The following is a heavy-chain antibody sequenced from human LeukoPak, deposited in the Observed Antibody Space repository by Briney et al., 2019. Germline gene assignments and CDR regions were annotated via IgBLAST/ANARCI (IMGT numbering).Heavy chain of an antibody. CDR3: ARGASSGFDAFDI. Sequence: PGGSLRLSCAASGFTFSSYSMNWVRQAPGKGLEWASSISSSSSYIYYADSVKGRFTISRDNAEKPLYLQMNSLRAEDTAVYYCARGASSGFDAFDIWGQGTMVTVSS. D-gene: IGHD3-22*01. V-gene: IGHV3-21*01. CDR1: GFTFSSYS. CDR2: ISSSSSYI. J-gene: IGHJ3*02.